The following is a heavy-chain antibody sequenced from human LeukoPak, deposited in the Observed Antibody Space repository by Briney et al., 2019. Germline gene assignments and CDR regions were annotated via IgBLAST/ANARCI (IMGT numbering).Heavy chain of an antibody. CDR1: GFTFSSHG. J-gene: IGHJ6*03. CDR2: IRYDGSNK. D-gene: IGHD1-26*01. Sequence: GGSLRLSCAASGFTFSSHGMHWVRQTPAKGLEWVAFIRYDGSNKYYADSVKGRFTISRDNSKNTLYLQMNSLRAEDTAVYYCARQVGARPEVYYYMDVWGKGTTVTVSS. V-gene: IGHV3-30*02. CDR3: ARQVGARPEVYYYMDV.